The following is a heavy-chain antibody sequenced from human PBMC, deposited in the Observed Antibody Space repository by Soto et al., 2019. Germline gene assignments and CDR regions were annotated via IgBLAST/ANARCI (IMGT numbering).Heavy chain of an antibody. J-gene: IGHJ4*02. D-gene: IGHD6-13*01. CDR2: IWYDGSNK. Sequence: GGSLRLSCAASGFTFSSYGMHWVRQAPGKGLEWVAVIWYDGSNKYYADSVKGRFTISRDNSKNTLYLQMNSLRAEDTAVYYCARDRGIAAADYWGQGTLVTVSS. CDR1: GFTFSSYG. V-gene: IGHV3-33*01. CDR3: ARDRGIAAADY.